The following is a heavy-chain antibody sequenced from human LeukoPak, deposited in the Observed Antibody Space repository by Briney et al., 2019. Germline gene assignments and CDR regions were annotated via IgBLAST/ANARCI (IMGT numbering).Heavy chain of an antibody. CDR3: ARDDFWSGYDY. V-gene: IGHV4-4*07. D-gene: IGHD3-3*01. CDR1: GGSMRSFY. CDR2: IYPSGNT. Sequence: SETLSLTCSVSGGSMRSFYWSWIRQPAGKGLEWIGRIYPSGNTNYNPSLKSRVTMSTDTSKTRFSLKLSSVTAADTAVYYCARDDFWSGYDYWGQGTLSPSPQ. J-gene: IGHJ4*02.